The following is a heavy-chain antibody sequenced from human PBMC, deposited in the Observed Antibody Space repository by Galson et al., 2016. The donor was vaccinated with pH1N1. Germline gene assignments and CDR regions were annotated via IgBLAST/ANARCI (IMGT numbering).Heavy chain of an antibody. J-gene: IGHJ3*02. D-gene: IGHD4-17*01. CDR3: ARQNDYGDHRGDAFDI. V-gene: IGHV5-51*01. Sequence: QSGAEVKKPGESLKISCKGSGYSFSSSWIGWVRQVPGKGLEWMGIIYLGGSHIRYSPSFQGQVTISADKSINIVSLQWSSLTASDTAMYYCARQNDYGDHRGDAFDIWGQGTMVIVSS. CDR2: IYLGGSHI. CDR1: GYSFSSSW.